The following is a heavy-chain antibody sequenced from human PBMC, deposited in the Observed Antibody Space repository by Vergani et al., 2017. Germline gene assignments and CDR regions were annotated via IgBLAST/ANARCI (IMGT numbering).Heavy chain of an antibody. CDR2: IYYSGST. J-gene: IGHJ6*03. Sequence: QVQLQESGPGLVKPSETLSLTCTVSGGSISSYYWSWIRQPPGKGLEWIGYIYYSGSTNYNPSLKSRVTISVDTSKNQFSLTLSSVTAADTAVYYCARDYRKGFGDLYYYMDVWGKGTTVTVSS. V-gene: IGHV4-59*01. CDR3: ARDYRKGFGDLYYYMDV. CDR1: GGSISSYY. D-gene: IGHD3-10*01.